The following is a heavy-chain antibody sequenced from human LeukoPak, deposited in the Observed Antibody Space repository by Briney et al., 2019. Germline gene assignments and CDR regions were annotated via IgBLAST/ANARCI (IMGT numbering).Heavy chain of an antibody. D-gene: IGHD6-13*01. V-gene: IGHV4-4*07. CDR2: IYTSGST. CDR3: ARDLPYSSSWYPNMDV. CDR1: GGSISSDY. J-gene: IGHJ6*03. Sequence: SETLSLTCTVSGGSISSDYWSWIRQPAGKGLEWIGRIYTSGSTNYNPSLKSRVTMSVDTSKNQFSLKLSSVTAADTAVYYCARDLPYSSSWYPNMDVWGKGTTVTVSS.